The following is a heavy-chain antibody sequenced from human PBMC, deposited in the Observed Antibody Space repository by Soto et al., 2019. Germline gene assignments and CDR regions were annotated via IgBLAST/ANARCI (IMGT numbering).Heavy chain of an antibody. CDR1: GGSIISAHW. CDR2: IYHSGLT. V-gene: IGHV4-4*02. D-gene: IGHD6-19*01. Sequence: QVQLQESGPGLVRPSGTLSLTCAVSGGSIISAHWWSWVRQPPGKGLEWIGEIYHSGLTNYNPSLKSRITISVDKSKSQFSLNLTSVTAADTAVYYCTSRSSGWERCFGPWGQGTLVTVSS. CDR3: TSRSSGWERCFGP. J-gene: IGHJ5*02.